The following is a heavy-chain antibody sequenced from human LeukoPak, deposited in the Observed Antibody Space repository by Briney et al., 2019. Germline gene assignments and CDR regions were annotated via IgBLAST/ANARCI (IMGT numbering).Heavy chain of an antibody. D-gene: IGHD3-22*01. Sequence: GASVKVSCKASGYTFTSYDINWVRQATGQGLEWMGWMNPNSGNTGYAQKFQGRVTMARNTSISTAYMELSSLRSEDTAVYHCAREAKDYYDSSGYYYVFDYWGQGTLVTVSS. CDR2: MNPNSGNT. J-gene: IGHJ4*02. CDR1: GYTFTSYD. CDR3: AREAKDYYDSSGYYYVFDY. V-gene: IGHV1-8*01.